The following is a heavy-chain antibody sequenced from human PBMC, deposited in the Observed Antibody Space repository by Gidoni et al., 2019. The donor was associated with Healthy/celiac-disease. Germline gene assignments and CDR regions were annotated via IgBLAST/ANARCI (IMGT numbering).Heavy chain of an antibody. D-gene: IGHD2-15*01. Sequence: QVQLQESGPGLVKPSPTLSLTSTVPGGSISSGDYYWGWVRQPPGKGLEWIGYIYYSGSTYYNPSLKSRVTISVDTSKNQFSLKLSSVTAADTAVYYCARDGGVGYCSGGSCPGWDYWGQGTLVTVSS. J-gene: IGHJ4*02. CDR3: ARDGGVGYCSGGSCPGWDY. CDR2: IYYSGST. V-gene: IGHV4-30-4*01. CDR1: GGSISSGDYY.